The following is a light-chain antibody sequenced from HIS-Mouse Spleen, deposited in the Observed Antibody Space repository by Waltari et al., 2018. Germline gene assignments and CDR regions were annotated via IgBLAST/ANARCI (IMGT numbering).Light chain of an antibody. CDR2: GNS. CDR1: SSNIGAGYD. J-gene: IGLJ1*01. CDR3: QSYDSSLSGYV. Sequence: QSVLTQPPSVSGAPGQRVTISCTGSSSNIGAGYDVHWYQQLPGTAPKLLIYGNSNRPPRVPDRFSGSKSGTSASLAITGLHAEDEADYYCQSYDSSLSGYVFGTGTKVTVL. V-gene: IGLV1-40*01.